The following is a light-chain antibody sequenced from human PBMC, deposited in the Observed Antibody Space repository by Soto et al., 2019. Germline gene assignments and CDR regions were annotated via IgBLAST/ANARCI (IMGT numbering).Light chain of an antibody. J-gene: IGKJ1*01. V-gene: IGKV1-27*01. CDR1: QGISNY. CDR3: QKYNSPPRT. CDR2: AAS. Sequence: DIKMTQSPPSLSASVRDRVTITCRASQGISNYLAWYQQKPGELPKLVIYAASILQTGVPSRFSGSGSGTDFSLTISSLQPEDVATYFCQKYNSPPRTFGQGTKVDIK.